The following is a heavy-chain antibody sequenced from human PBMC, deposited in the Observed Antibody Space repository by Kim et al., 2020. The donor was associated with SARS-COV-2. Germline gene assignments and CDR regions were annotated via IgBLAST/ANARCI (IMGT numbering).Heavy chain of an antibody. J-gene: IGHJ6*03. Sequence: SLKSRVTISVDTSKNQFSLKLSSVTAADTAVYYCARGALTGHYYYYYMDVWGKGTTVTVSS. V-gene: IGHV4-59*09. CDR3: ARGALTGHYYYYYMDV. D-gene: IGHD2-8*02.